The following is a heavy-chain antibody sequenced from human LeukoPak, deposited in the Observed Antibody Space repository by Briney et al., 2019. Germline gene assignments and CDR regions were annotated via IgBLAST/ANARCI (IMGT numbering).Heavy chain of an antibody. CDR3: ARDADGFDY. V-gene: IGHV3-11*06. J-gene: IGHJ4*02. Sequence: SVKGRFTISRDNAKNSLYLQMNSLRAEDTAVYYCARDADGFDYWGQGTLVTVSS.